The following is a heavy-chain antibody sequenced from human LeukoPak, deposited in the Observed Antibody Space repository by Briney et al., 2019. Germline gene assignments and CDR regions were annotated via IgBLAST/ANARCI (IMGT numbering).Heavy chain of an antibody. Sequence: STTYAQKFQGRVTMTRDTSTSTAYMELSSLRSEDTAVYYCARVSSGDINWLDPWGQGTLVTVST. D-gene: IGHD1-26*01. CDR2: ST. V-gene: IGHV1-46*01. J-gene: IGHJ5*02. CDR3: ARVSSGDINWLDP.